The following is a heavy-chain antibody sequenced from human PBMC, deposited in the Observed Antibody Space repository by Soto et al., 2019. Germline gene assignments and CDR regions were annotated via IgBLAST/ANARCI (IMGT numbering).Heavy chain of an antibody. CDR2: XNVYNXNT. CDR1: GCTFTKYG. CDR3: ARVYSGSYSDY. Sequence: XSVKVSCKASGCTFTKYGISWVRQAPGQGLEWMGWXNVYNXNTKYAQKVQGXVTMTTDTXTSTEYMELSSLRYEDTDVYYCARVYSGSYSDYWGKGTLVTVYS. J-gene: IGHJ4*02. V-gene: IGHV1-18*01. D-gene: IGHD1-26*01.